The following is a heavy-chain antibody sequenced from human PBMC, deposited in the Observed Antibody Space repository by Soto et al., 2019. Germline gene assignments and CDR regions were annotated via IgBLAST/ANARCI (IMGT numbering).Heavy chain of an antibody. Sequence: ASVKVSCKASGYTFTSYYMHWMRQAPGQGLEWMGIINPSGGSTSYAQKFQGRVTMTRDTSTSTVYMELSSLRSEDTAVYYCARCPTTVFPYYDFWSELDYWGQGTLVTVSS. CDR2: INPSGGST. CDR1: GYTFTSYY. J-gene: IGHJ4*02. CDR3: ARCPTTVFPYYDFWSELDY. V-gene: IGHV1-46*03. D-gene: IGHD3-3*01.